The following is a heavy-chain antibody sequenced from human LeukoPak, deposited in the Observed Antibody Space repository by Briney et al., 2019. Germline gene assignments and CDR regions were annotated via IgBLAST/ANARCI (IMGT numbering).Heavy chain of an antibody. Sequence: GGSLRLSCAASGFTFRTYSMNWVRQAPGKGLEWVSYISSGSSTIYYADSVKGRFTISRDNAKNSLYLQMNSLRAGDTAVYYCARDSPADYWGQGTLVTVSS. J-gene: IGHJ4*02. CDR1: GFTFRTYS. CDR2: ISSGSSTI. V-gene: IGHV3-48*04. CDR3: ARDSPADY.